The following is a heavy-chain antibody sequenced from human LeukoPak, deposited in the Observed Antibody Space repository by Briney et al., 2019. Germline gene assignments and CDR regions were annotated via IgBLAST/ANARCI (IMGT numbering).Heavy chain of an antibody. Sequence: GGSLRLSCAVSGITLSNYGMSWVRQAPGKGLEWVAGISDSGGRTNYADSVKGRFTISRDNPKNTLYLQMNSLRAEDTAVFFCAKRGVVIRVILVGFHKEAYYFDSWGQGALVTVSS. CDR1: GITLSNYG. V-gene: IGHV3-23*01. CDR3: AKRGVVIRVILVGFHKEAYYFDS. D-gene: IGHD3-22*01. J-gene: IGHJ4*02. CDR2: ISDSGGRT.